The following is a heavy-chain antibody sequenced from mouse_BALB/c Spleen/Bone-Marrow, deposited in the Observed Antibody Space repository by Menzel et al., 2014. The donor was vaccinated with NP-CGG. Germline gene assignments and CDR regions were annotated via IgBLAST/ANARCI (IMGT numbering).Heavy chain of an antibody. D-gene: IGHD2-4*01. V-gene: IGHV14-3*02. Sequence: LVESGAELVKPGASVKLSCTAYGFNIKDTYMHWVKQRPEQGLEWIGRIDPANGNTKYDPKFQGKATITAATSSNTAYLQLSSLASEDTAVYYCARERDYDYAYAMDYLDQGTSVTVSS. CDR2: IDPANGNT. J-gene: IGHJ4*01. CDR3: ARERDYDYAYAMDY. CDR1: GFNIKDTY.